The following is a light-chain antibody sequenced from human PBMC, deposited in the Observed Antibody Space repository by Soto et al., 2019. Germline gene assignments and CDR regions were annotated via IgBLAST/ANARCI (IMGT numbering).Light chain of an antibody. V-gene: IGLV2-14*01. CDR1: SSDVGGGYNH. CDR2: EVN. CDR3: SSYTSTNAPVV. J-gene: IGLJ2*01. Sequence: QSVLTQPASVSGSPGQSITISCTGTSSDVGGGYNHVSWYQQHPGKAPKLMISEVNNRPSGVSNRFSASNSGNSASLTISGLQAADEADYYCSSYTSTNAPVVFGGGTKVTVL.